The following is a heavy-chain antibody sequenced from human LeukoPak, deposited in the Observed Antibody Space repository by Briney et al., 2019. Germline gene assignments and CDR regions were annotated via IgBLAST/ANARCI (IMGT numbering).Heavy chain of an antibody. D-gene: IGHD6-19*01. CDR1: GFTFNPYA. V-gene: IGHV3-23*01. Sequence: GGSLRLSCAASGFTFNPYAMSWVRQAPGKGLEWVESIGGVGDRTYYADSVKGRFTISRDNSKDTLFLQMNSLKAEDTAVYYCAKASRQGAVASPLDYWGQGTLVTVSS. J-gene: IGHJ4*02. CDR2: IGGVGDRT. CDR3: AKASRQGAVASPLDY.